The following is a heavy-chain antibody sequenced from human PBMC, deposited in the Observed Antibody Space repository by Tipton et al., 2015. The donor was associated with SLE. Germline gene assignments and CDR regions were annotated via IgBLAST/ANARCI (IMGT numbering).Heavy chain of an antibody. Sequence: TLSLTCAISGYSFRSGYFWGWIRQPPGKVLEWIGSIYPDGTTYYNTSLKSRVTISIDTSKNQFSLKLSSVTAADTAVYYCARNLRQLVPNSLNYWGQGTLVTVSS. CDR3: ARNLRQLVPNSLNY. V-gene: IGHV4-38-2*01. CDR1: GYSFRSGYF. J-gene: IGHJ4*02. D-gene: IGHD6-6*01. CDR2: IYPDGTT.